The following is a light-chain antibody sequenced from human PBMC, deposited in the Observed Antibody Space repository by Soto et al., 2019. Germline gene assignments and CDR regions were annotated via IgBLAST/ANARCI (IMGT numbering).Light chain of an antibody. J-gene: IGLJ1*01. CDR2: GNN. V-gene: IGLV1-40*01. CDR3: QSYDSSLSGSKV. Sequence: QPVLTQPPSVSGAPGQRVTISCTGSSSNIGAGFDVHWYQQLPGTAPKLLIYGNNYRPSGVPDRFSGSKSGTSASLAITGLQAEDEAEYFCQSYDSSLSGSKVFGTGTKLTVL. CDR1: SSNIGAGFD.